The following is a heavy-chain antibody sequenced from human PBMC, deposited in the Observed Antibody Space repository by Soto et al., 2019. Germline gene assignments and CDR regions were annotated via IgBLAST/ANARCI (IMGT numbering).Heavy chain of an antibody. CDR3: ARTMTTSGWFDP. V-gene: IGHV4-59*12. Sequence: ASETLSLTCTVSGGSISSYYWSWIRQPPGKGLEWIGYIYHSGGTYYNPSLKSRVTLSIDRTKKQFSLKLKSVTAADTAVYFCARTMTTSGWFDPWGQGTLVTVSS. CDR2: IYHSGGT. J-gene: IGHJ5*02. D-gene: IGHD4-17*01. CDR1: GGSISSYY.